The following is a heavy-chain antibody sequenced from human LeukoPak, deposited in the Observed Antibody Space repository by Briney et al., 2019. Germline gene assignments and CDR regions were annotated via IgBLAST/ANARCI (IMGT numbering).Heavy chain of an antibody. D-gene: IGHD7-27*01. V-gene: IGHV3-23*01. CDR2: ISGSSDNT. CDR1: GFTFSDYA. Sequence: GGSLRLSCEASGFTFSDYAMSWVRQAPGKGLEWVSSISGSSDNTNYADSVKGRFTISRDNSKNILYLQMNSLTAEDTAVYWCAKDPINWGSIYFDCWGQGTLVTVSS. CDR3: AKDPINWGSIYFDC. J-gene: IGHJ4*02.